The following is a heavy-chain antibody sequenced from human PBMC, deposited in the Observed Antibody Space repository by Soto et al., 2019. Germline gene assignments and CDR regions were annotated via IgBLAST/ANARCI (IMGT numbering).Heavy chain of an antibody. CDR3: ATRLWGYERDFENCDMGV. Sequence: SVKVSCKVSGYLLTELSMHWVRQAPGKGLEWMGSFDPEDGETIYAQKFQGRVTMTEDTSTDTAYMELSSLRSEDTAVYYSATRLWGYERDFENCDMGVWGQGTTFP. V-gene: IGHV1-24*01. CDR1: GYLLTELS. D-gene: IGHD3-16*01. J-gene: IGHJ6*02. CDR2: FDPEDGET.